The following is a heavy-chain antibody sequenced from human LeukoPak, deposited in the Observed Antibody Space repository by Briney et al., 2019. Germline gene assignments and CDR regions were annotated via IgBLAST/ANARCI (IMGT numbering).Heavy chain of an antibody. J-gene: IGHJ4*02. CDR2: IYSGGTT. CDR3: ARDQYSYAHAAH. V-gene: IGHV3-66*01. D-gene: IGHD5-18*01. CDR1: GFTVSSNY. Sequence: PGGSLRLSCAASGFTVSSNYMSWVRRAPGKGLEGVSVIYSGGTTYYADSVKGRFNISRDNSKNTLHLQMNSLRAEDTAVYYCARDQYSYAHAAHWGQGTLVTVSS.